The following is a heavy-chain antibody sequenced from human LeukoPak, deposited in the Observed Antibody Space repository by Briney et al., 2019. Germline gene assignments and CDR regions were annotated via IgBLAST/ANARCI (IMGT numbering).Heavy chain of an antibody. J-gene: IGHJ3*02. CDR2: IYYSGST. CDR1: GGSISSSSYY. D-gene: IGHD6-19*01. Sequence: PSETLSLTCTVSGGSISSSSYYWGWIRQPPGKGLEWIGSIYYSGSTYYNPSLKSRVTISVDTSKNQFSLKLGSVTAADTAVYYCARVIAVAGRAFDIWGQGTMVTVSS. CDR3: ARVIAVAGRAFDI. V-gene: IGHV4-39*07.